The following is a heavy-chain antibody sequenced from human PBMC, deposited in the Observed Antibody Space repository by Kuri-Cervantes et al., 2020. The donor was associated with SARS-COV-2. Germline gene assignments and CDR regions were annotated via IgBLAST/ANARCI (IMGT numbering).Heavy chain of an antibody. Sequence: GSLRLSCAVSGYSISSGYYWGWIRQPPGKGLEWIGSIYHSGSTYYNPSLKSRVTISVDTSKNQFSLKLSSVTAADTAVYYCAGLLGFDPWGQGTLVTVSS. J-gene: IGHJ5*02. V-gene: IGHV4-38-2*01. CDR2: IYHSGST. D-gene: IGHD2-8*02. CDR1: GYSISSGYY. CDR3: AGLLGFDP.